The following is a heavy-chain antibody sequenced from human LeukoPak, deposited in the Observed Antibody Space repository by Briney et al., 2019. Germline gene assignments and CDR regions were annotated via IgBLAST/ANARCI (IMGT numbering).Heavy chain of an antibody. Sequence: SQTLSLTCAISGDIVSSNSAAWNWFRQSPSRGLEWLGRTYCRSTCYSDYAVSVKSRITINPDTSKNQFSLQLNSVTPEDTAAYYCARGTAHYFDYWGQGTLVTVSS. V-gene: IGHV6-1*01. J-gene: IGHJ4*02. CDR1: GDIVSSNSAA. CDR2: TYCRSTCYS. CDR3: ARGTAHYFDY. D-gene: IGHD5-18*01.